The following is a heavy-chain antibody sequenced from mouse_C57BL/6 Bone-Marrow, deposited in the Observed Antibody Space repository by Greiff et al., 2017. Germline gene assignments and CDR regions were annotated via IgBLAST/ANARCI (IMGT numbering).Heavy chain of an antibody. J-gene: IGHJ3*01. V-gene: IGHV14-4*01. Sequence: VHVKQSGAELVRPGASVKLSCTASGFNIKDDYMHWVKQRPEQGLEWIGWIDPENGDTESASKFQGKATITADTSSNTAYLQLSSLTSEDTAVYYCTTWWFPWFAYWGQGTLVTVSA. CDR2: IDPENGDT. D-gene: IGHD1-1*02. CDR1: GFNIKDDY. CDR3: TTWWFPWFAY.